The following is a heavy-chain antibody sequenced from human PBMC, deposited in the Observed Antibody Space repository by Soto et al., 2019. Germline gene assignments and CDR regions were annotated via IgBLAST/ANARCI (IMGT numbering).Heavy chain of an antibody. CDR1: EYTFSAYY. CDR3: ASHYDMWSGYLSPVDY. Sequence: QVQLVESGGDLVKPGGSLRLSCAASEYTFSAYYMSWIRQAPGKELEWISYIDTSGSKIYYADSVKGRFTITRDNAKNSLYLEMNSLRDEDTAVYYCASHYDMWSGYLSPVDYWGQGTLVTVSS. D-gene: IGHD3-3*01. V-gene: IGHV3-11*01. J-gene: IGHJ4*02. CDR2: IDTSGSKI.